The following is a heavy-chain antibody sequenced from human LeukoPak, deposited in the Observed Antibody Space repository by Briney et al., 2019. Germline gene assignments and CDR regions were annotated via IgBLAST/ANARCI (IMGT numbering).Heavy chain of an antibody. CDR2: ISGSGGST. D-gene: IGHD2-15*01. CDR3: AKGAVVVAATPFDY. J-gene: IGHJ4*02. Sequence: PGGSLRLSCAASAFSMSDFWMHWVRQAPGKGLEWGSAISGSGGSTYYADSVKGRFTISRDNSKNTLYLQMNSLRAEDTAVYYCAKGAVVVAATPFDYWGQGTLVTVSS. V-gene: IGHV3-23*01. CDR1: AFSMSDFW.